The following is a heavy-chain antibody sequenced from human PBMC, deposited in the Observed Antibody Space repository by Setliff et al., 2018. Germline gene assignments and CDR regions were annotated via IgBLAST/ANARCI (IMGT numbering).Heavy chain of an antibody. CDR2: IQNGGNT. V-gene: IGHV4-4*08. CDR1: GGSVSTYY. CDR3: ARDRRDYIGAGSSEIDYYYYYYMDV. D-gene: IGHD3-10*01. J-gene: IGHJ6*03. Sequence: PSETLSLTCTVSGGSVSTYYWTWIRQPPGKGLEWIGYIQNGGNTKYNPSLGSRITMSVDTSKNQFSLKLSSGTAADTAVYYCARDRRDYIGAGSSEIDYYYYYYMDVWGKGTTVTV.